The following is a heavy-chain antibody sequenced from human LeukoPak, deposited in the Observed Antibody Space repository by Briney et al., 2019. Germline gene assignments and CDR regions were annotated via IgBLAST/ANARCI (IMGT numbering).Heavy chain of an antibody. CDR1: GFTFSSYA. V-gene: IGHV3-23*01. Sequence: PGGSLRLSCAASGFTFSSYAMSWVRQAPGKGLEWVSAISGSGGSTYYADSVKGRFTISRDNSKNTLYLQMSSLRAEDTAVYYCAKGSSSSGLGYYFDYWGQGTLVTVSS. CDR2: ISGSGGST. D-gene: IGHD6-6*01. J-gene: IGHJ4*02. CDR3: AKGSSSSGLGYYFDY.